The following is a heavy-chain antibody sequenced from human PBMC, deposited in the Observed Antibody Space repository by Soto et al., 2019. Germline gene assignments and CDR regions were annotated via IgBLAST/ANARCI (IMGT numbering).Heavy chain of an antibody. Sequence: ASVKVSCKASGYTFTSYGISWVRQAPGQGLEWVGWISPYSGYTHSAQKFHGRLTLTTDTAASTAYMELRILRSADTALYYCAREASVLIPAAQPSRFDSWGQGTLVTVSS. CDR3: AREASVLIPAAQPSRFDS. D-gene: IGHD2-2*01. V-gene: IGHV1-18*01. CDR1: GYTFTSYG. J-gene: IGHJ4*02. CDR2: ISPYSGYT.